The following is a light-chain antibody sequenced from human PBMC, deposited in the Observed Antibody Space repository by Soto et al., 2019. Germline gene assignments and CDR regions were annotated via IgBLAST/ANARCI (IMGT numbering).Light chain of an antibody. V-gene: IGLV2-23*02. CDR2: EVT. CDR3: WSYAVGRTYV. J-gene: IGLJ1*01. Sequence: QSVLTQPASVSGSPGQSIAISCTGSSSDVGIYNYVSWYQQHPGKVPKLIIYEVTNRPSGVSNRFSGSKSGNTASLTISGLQAEDEADYYCWSYAVGRTYVFGTGTKLTVL. CDR1: SSDVGIYNY.